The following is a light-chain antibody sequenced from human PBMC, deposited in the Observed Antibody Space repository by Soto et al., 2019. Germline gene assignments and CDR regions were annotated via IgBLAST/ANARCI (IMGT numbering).Light chain of an antibody. CDR3: QQYNNWPRGT. Sequence: VLTQSPATLSLSPGERATLSRSASQSVSSNLAWYQQKPGQAPRLLSYGASTRATGIPARFSGSGSGTEFTLTISSLQSEDFAVYYCQQYNNWPRGTFGQGTKVDIK. J-gene: IGKJ1*01. V-gene: IGKV3-15*01. CDR2: GAS. CDR1: QSVSSN.